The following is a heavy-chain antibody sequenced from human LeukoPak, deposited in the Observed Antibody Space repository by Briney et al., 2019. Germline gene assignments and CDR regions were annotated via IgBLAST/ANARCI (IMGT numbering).Heavy chain of an antibody. V-gene: IGHV1-69*13. CDR3: ATQLYYDYVWGSYRLGYMDV. Sequence: SVKVSCKASGGTFSSYAIGWVRQAPGQGLEWMGGIIPIFGTANYAQKFQGRVTITADESTSTAYMELSSLRSEDTAVYYCATQLYYDYVWGSYRLGYMDVWGKGTTVTVSS. J-gene: IGHJ6*03. CDR2: IIPIFGTA. CDR1: GGTFSSYA. D-gene: IGHD3-16*02.